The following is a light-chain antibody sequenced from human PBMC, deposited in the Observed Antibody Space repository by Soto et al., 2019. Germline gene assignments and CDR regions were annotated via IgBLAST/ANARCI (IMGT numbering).Light chain of an antibody. CDR3: TSYADNNSVV. J-gene: IGLJ2*01. V-gene: IGLV2-8*01. CDR1: SSDVGGYDY. CDR2: EVD. Sequence: QSVLTQPPSASGSPGQSVTISCTGTSSDVGGYDYVSWYHQQPGKAPKLMIYEVDKRPSGVPDRFSGSKSGNTASLTVSGLQAEDEAYYYCTSYADNNSVVFGGGTKLTVL.